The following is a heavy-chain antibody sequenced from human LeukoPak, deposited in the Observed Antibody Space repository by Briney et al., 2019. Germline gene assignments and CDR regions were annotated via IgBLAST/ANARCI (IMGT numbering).Heavy chain of an antibody. J-gene: IGHJ3*02. D-gene: IGHD1-7*01. Sequence: GGSLRLSCAASGFTFSSYWMHWVRQAPGKGLVWVSCLNSDGSSTRYADSVRGRFTISRDNAKNTLYLQMNSLRAEDTAVYYCATGNYHAFDIWGQGTMVTASS. CDR2: LNSDGSST. V-gene: IGHV3-74*01. CDR3: ATGNYHAFDI. CDR1: GFTFSSYW.